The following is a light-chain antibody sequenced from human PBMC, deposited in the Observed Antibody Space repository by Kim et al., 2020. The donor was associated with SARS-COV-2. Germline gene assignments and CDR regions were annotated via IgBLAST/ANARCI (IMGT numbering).Light chain of an antibody. Sequence: SYELTQPPSVSVSPGQTASISCSGDKLGDKLTSWYQQKPGQSPVLVIYQDAKRPSGIPERFSGSNSGNTATLTIRGTQAVDEADYYCQTWDSSTVFGVGT. CDR3: QTWDSSTV. CDR1: KLGDKL. CDR2: QDA. V-gene: IGLV3-1*01. J-gene: IGLJ3*02.